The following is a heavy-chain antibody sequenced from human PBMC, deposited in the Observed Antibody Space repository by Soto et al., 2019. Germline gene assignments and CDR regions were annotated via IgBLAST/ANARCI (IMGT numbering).Heavy chain of an antibody. J-gene: IGHJ4*02. CDR2: VWVNGNNR. D-gene: IGHD3-16*01. CDR3: ARDAGASGPFDY. V-gene: IGHV3-33*01. CDR1: GFISSNYA. Sequence: GGSLRLSCAASGFISSNYAMHWVRQAPGKGLEWVAVVWVNGNNRDYAGSVEGRFSISRDNSRNTVFLQMDSLGVADTAVYFCARDAGASGPFDYWGQGT.